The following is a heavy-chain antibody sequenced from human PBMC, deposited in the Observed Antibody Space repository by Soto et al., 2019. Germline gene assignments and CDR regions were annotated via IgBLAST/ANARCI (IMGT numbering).Heavy chain of an antibody. J-gene: IGHJ6*03. CDR2: INSDGSVS. CDR1: GFTFSNYW. Sequence: EVQLVESGGGLVQPGGSLRLSCAASGFTFSNYWMYWVRQAPGKGLEWVSRINSDGSVSSHADSVKGRLTISRDNVKNTLYLHMDSLRAEDTAVYYCARGDCVGVTCYSLAGSFYYYVDVWGKGTTVTVFS. V-gene: IGHV3-74*02. D-gene: IGHD2-15*01. CDR3: ARGDCVGVTCYSLAGSFYYYVDV.